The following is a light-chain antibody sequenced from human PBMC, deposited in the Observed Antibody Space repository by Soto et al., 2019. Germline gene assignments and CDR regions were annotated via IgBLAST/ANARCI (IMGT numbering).Light chain of an antibody. V-gene: IGLV1-47*01. CDR2: RSD. CDR1: TSNIGSNS. CDR3: AVRDDSLSGHWV. Sequence: QSVLTQPPSASGTPGQRVTISCSGSTSNIGSNSVNWYQQLPGTAPKLLLYRSDQRPSGVPDRFSGSKSGTSASLAISGLRSEDEADYFCAVRDDSLSGHWVFGGGTKLTVL. J-gene: IGLJ3*02.